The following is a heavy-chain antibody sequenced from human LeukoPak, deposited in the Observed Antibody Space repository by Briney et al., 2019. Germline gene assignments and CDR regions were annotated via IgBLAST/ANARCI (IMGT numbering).Heavy chain of an antibody. CDR1: GGTFSSYA. Sequence: ASVKVSCKASGGTFSSYAISWVRQARGQGLEWMGGIIPIFGTANYAQKFQGRVTITADESTSTAYMELSSLRSEDTAVYYCARIYPGDAFDIWGQGTMVTVSS. J-gene: IGHJ3*02. D-gene: IGHD3-10*01. CDR2: IIPIFGTA. CDR3: ARIYPGDAFDI. V-gene: IGHV1-69*13.